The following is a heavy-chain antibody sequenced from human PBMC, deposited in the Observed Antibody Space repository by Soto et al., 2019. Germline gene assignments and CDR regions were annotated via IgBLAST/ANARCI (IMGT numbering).Heavy chain of an antibody. CDR1: GYTFSDYY. Sequence: ASVKVSCKASGYTFSDYYIHWVRQAPGQGLEWMGWINPNSGGTKYAPKFQGGVTMTRDTSITTAYMELSRLRSGDTAVYYCAKEPATARPWGFDFWGRGTMVTVSS. V-gene: IGHV1-2*02. J-gene: IGHJ4*02. CDR2: INPNSGGT. CDR3: AKEPATARPWGFDF. D-gene: IGHD1-1*01.